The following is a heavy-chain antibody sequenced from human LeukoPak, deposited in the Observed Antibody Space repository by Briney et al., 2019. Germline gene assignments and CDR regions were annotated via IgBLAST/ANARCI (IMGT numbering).Heavy chain of an antibody. V-gene: IGHV4-59*12. J-gene: IGHJ3*02. D-gene: IGHD3-10*01. CDR2: IFYSGST. CDR1: GGPIRSYY. Sequence: SETLSLTCTVSGGPIRSYYWSWIRQPPGKGLEWIGNIFYSGSTYYSPSLKGRVTISLDTSRNQFSLKLNSVTAADTAVYYCAKSNGYGLVDIWGQGTMVTVSS. CDR3: AKSNGYGLVDI.